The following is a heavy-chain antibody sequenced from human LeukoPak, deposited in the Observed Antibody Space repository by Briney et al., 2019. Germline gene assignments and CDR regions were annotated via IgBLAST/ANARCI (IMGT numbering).Heavy chain of an antibody. CDR3: ARGRYGWFGELLAKSYYYYYGMDV. J-gene: IGHJ6*02. Sequence: SETLSLTCAVYGGSFSGYYWSWIRQPPGKGLEWIGEINHSGSTNYNPSLKSRVTISVDTPKNQFSLKLSSVTAADTAVYYCARGRYGWFGELLAKSYYYYYGMDVWGQGTTVTVSS. CDR2: INHSGST. D-gene: IGHD3-10*01. CDR1: GGSFSGYY. V-gene: IGHV4-34*01.